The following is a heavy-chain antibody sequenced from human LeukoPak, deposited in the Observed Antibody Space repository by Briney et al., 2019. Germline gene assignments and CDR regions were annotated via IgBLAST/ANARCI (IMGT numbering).Heavy chain of an antibody. J-gene: IGHJ5*02. CDR1: GGSISSYY. Sequence: SETLSLTCTVSGGSISSYYWSWIRQPPGKGLEWIGYIYYSGSTNYNPSLKSRVTISVDTSKNQFSLKLSSVTAADTAVYYCARDSGSYVHWFDPWGQGTLVTVSS. D-gene: IGHD1-26*01. CDR3: ARDSGSYVHWFDP. CDR2: IYYSGST. V-gene: IGHV4-59*01.